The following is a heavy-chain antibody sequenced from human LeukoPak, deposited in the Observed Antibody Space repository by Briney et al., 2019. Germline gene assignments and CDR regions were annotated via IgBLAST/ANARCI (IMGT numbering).Heavy chain of an antibody. CDR3: GRGNYGVDV. V-gene: IGHV3-64*04. CDR2: ISSDGITT. CDR1: GFTFSSYA. J-gene: IGHJ6*02. Sequence: GGSLRLSCSASGFTFSSYAMHWVRQAPGKGLEYVSAISSDGITTYHADSVKGRFTISRDNAKNSLYLQMNSLRAEDTAVYYCGRGNYGVDVWGQGTTVTVSS.